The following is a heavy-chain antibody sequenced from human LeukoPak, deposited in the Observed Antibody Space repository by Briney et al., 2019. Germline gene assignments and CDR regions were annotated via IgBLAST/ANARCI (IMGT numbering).Heavy chain of an antibody. D-gene: IGHD6-19*01. CDR2: ISSSSSYI. V-gene: IGHV3-21*01. J-gene: IGHJ4*02. CDR3: ASGIAVAGPSV. CDR1: GFTFSSYE. Sequence: GGSLRLSCAASGFTFSSYEMNWVRQAPGKGLEWVSSISSSSSYIYYADSAKGRFTISRDNAKNSLYLQMNSLRAEDTAVYYCASGIAVAGPSVWGQGTLVTVSS.